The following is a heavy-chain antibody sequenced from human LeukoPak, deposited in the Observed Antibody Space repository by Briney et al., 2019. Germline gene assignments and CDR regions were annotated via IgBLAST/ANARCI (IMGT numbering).Heavy chain of an antibody. CDR1: GYTFTGYY. CDR3: ARDSIAAAGTDPFYYYYYGMDV. J-gene: IGHJ6*02. Sequence: GASVKVSCKASGYTFTGYYMHWVRQAPGQGLEWMGWINPNSGGTNYAQKFQGRVTMTRDTSISTAYMELSRLRSDDTAAYYCARDSIAAAGTDPFYYYYYGMDVWGQGTTVTVSS. V-gene: IGHV1-2*02. CDR2: INPNSGGT. D-gene: IGHD6-13*01.